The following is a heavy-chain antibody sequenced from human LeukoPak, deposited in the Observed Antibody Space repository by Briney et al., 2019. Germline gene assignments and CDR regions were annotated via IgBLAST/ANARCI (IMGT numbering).Heavy chain of an antibody. Sequence: SETLSLTCTVSGGSISSSSYYWGWIRQPPGKGLEWIGSIYYSGSTYYNPSLKSRVTISVDTSKNQFSLKLSSVTAADTAVYYCARVMYYDILTGYSPFDYWGQGTLVTVSS. CDR1: GGSISSSSYY. CDR2: IYYSGST. D-gene: IGHD3-9*01. V-gene: IGHV4-39*07. J-gene: IGHJ4*02. CDR3: ARVMYYDILTGYSPFDY.